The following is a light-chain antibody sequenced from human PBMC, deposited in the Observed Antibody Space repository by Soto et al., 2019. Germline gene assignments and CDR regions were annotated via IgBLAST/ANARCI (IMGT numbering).Light chain of an antibody. J-gene: IGKJ2*01. Sequence: DIQMTQSPSSLSASVGHRVTITCRASQTISTYLNWYQQKPGKAPKLLIYAASSLQSGVPSMFIGSGSGTDFTLTISCLQLEDFAIYYCQQSYSIPYTFGQGTKLEIK. V-gene: IGKV1-39*01. CDR3: QQSYSIPYT. CDR2: AAS. CDR1: QTISTY.